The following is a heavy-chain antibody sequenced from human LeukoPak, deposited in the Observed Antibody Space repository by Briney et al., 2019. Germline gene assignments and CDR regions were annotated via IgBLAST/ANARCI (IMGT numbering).Heavy chain of an antibody. CDR3: AGKVGSTRGYYSEY. D-gene: IGHD1-26*01. Sequence: PGGSLRLSCAASGFTFSNHEMNWVRWAPGRGLEWVSYISGSDNTIYDADSVKGRFTISRDNAKNSLYLQMNRLRAEDSAVYYCAGKVGSTRGYYSEYWGQGTLVTVSS. J-gene: IGHJ4*02. CDR2: ISGSDNTI. V-gene: IGHV3-48*03. CDR1: GFTFSNHE.